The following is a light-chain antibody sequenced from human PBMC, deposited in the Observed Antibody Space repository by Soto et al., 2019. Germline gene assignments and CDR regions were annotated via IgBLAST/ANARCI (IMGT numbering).Light chain of an antibody. CDR2: EVT. CDR3: SSYKNINTRACV. J-gene: IGLJ1*01. V-gene: IGLV2-14*01. CDR1: SGDIGSYNR. Sequence: QSALTQPASVSGSPGQSITISCTGTSGDIGSYNRVSWYQQHPGKAPKLIIYEVTDRPSGVSNRFSGSKSGNTASLTISGLQAEDEAEYYCSSYKNINTRACVFGTGTKVTV.